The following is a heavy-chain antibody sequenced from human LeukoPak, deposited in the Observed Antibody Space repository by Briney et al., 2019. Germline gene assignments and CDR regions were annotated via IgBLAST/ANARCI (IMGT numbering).Heavy chain of an antibody. Sequence: SETLSLTCAVYGGSFNGYYWSWIRQPPGKGLEWIGEINHSGSTNYNPSLKSRVTISVDTSKNQFSLKLTSVTAADTAVYYCARRFWSGYLADWGQGTLVTVSS. CDR3: ARRFWSGYLAD. J-gene: IGHJ4*02. CDR2: INHSGST. V-gene: IGHV4-34*01. D-gene: IGHD3-3*01. CDR1: GGSFNGYY.